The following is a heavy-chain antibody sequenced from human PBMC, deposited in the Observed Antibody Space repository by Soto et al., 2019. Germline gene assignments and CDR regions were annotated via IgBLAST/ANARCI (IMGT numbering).Heavy chain of an antibody. V-gene: IGHV3-21*01. Sequence: EVQLVESGGGLVKPGGSLRLSCAASGFTFSSIGMNWVRQARGKGLEWVSFISFSRNDIFYSDSVKGRFTISRDNAGNSLYLQLTSLTVHDTAVYYCAKSGRWGDPDFLDYWGQGTLVTVSS. D-gene: IGHD3-10*01. CDR1: GFTFSSIG. CDR3: AKSGRWGDPDFLDY. CDR2: ISFSRNDI. J-gene: IGHJ4*02.